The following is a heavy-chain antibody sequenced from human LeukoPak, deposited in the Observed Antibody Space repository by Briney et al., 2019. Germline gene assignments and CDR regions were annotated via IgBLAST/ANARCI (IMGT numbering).Heavy chain of an antibody. CDR1: GYTFTSYD. CDR3: ARGPNSRITMVRGVSLEYYYYYYYMDV. V-gene: IGHV1-8*01. CDR2: MSPNSGNT. D-gene: IGHD3-10*01. J-gene: IGHJ6*03. Sequence: GASVKVSCKASGYTFTSYDINWVRQATGQGLEWMGWMSPNSGNTGYAQKFQGRVTMTRNTSISTAYMELSSLRSEDTAVYYCARGPNSRITMVRGVSLEYYYYYYYMDVWGKGTTVTVSS.